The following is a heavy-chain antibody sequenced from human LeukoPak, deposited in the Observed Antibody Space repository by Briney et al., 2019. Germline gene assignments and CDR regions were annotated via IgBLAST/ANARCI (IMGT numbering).Heavy chain of an antibody. CDR1: GGSISSSSYY. J-gene: IGHJ4*02. CDR2: IYYSGST. V-gene: IGHV4-39*01. D-gene: IGHD5-18*01. Sequence: PSETLSLTCTVSGGSISSSSYYWGWIRQPPGKGLEWIGSIYYSGSTYYNPSLKSRVTISVDTSKNQFSLKLSSVTAADTAVYYCARYIGYSYGSLYFDYWGQGTLVTVSS. CDR3: ARYIGYSYGSLYFDY.